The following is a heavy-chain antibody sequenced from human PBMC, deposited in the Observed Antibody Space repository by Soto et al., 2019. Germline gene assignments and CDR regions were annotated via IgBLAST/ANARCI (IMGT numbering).Heavy chain of an antibody. CDR1: GGTFSSYT. D-gene: IGHD6-13*01. CDR2: IIPILGIA. J-gene: IGHJ4*02. CDR3: ASLATADTLDY. V-gene: IGHV1-69*02. Sequence: QVQLVQSGAEVKKPGSSVKVSCKASGGTFSSYTISWVRQAPGQGLEWMGRIIPILGIANYAQKFQGRVTITADKSTSTAYMELSSLRSEDTAVYYWASLATADTLDYWGQGTLVTVSS.